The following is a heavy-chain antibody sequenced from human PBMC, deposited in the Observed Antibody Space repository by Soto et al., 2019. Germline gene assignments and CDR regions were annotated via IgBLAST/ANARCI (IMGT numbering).Heavy chain of an antibody. CDR1: GDSVSSNSAA. Sequence: PSQTLSLTCAISGDSVSSNSAAWSWIRQSPSRGLEWLGRTYYRSKRYDDFAVSVKSRITINPDTSKNQFSLQLSSVTPEDTAVYYCAREPQSGNYFNYYGLDVWGQGTTVTVSS. D-gene: IGHD1-26*01. CDR3: AREPQSGNYFNYYGLDV. V-gene: IGHV6-1*01. J-gene: IGHJ6*02. CDR2: TYYRSKRYD.